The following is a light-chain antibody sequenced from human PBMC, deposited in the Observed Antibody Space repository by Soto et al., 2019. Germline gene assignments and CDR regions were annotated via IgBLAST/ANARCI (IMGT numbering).Light chain of an antibody. CDR3: LQHNSYSWS. CDR2: DAS. J-gene: IGKJ1*01. V-gene: IGKV1-5*01. Sequence: DIQMTNSPSTLSASERDIVTITCRASQTICSWLAWFQQRPGKAPNLLIYDASSLESGVPSRFSGSGSGTEFTLTISSLQPDDFATYYCLQHNSYSWSFGQGTKVDIK. CDR1: QTICSW.